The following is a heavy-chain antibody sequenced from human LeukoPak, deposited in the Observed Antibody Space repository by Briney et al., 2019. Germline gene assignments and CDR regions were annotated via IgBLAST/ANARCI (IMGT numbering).Heavy chain of an antibody. CDR3: ARALPGYYDSFDY. J-gene: IGHJ4*02. V-gene: IGHV4-39*01. Sequence: PSETLSLTCTVSGGSISSSSYYWGWIRQPPGKGLEWIGSIYYSGSAYYNPSLKSRVTISVDTSKNQFSLKLSSVTAADTAVYYCARALPGYYDSFDYWGQGTLVTVSS. CDR1: GGSISSSSYY. CDR2: IYYSGSA. D-gene: IGHD3-22*01.